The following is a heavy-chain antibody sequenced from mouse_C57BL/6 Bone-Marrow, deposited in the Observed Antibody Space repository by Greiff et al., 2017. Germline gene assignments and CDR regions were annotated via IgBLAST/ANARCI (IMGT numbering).Heavy chain of an antibody. D-gene: IGHD1-1*01. J-gene: IGHJ1*03. CDR1: GFTFSSYA. CDR2: ISDGGSYT. CDR3: ARDRPPYYYGSSYWYFDV. Sequence: EVHLVESGGGLVKPGGSLKLSCAASGFTFSSYAMSWVRQTPEKRLEWVATISDGGSYTYYPDNVKGRFTISRDNAKNNLYLQMSHLKSEDTAMYYCARDRPPYYYGSSYWYFDVWGTGTTVTVSS. V-gene: IGHV5-4*01.